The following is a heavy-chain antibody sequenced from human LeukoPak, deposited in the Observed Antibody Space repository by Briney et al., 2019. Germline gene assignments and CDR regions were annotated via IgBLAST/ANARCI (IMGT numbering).Heavy chain of an antibody. CDR2: IGTAGDT. Sequence: GGSLRLSCAASGFTFSSYDMHWARQATGKGLEWVSAIGTAGDTYYPGSVKGRFTIPREKGKNSLYRQMNSLRAGDTAVYHCARSRGRYSYGDYYFDYWGQGTVVTVSS. D-gene: IGHD5-18*01. CDR3: ARSRGRYSYGDYYFDY. J-gene: IGHJ4*02. CDR1: GFTFSSYD. V-gene: IGHV3-13*01.